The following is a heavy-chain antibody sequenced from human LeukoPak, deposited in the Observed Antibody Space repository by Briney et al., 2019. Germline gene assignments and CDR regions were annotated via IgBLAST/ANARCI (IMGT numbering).Heavy chain of an antibody. J-gene: IGHJ2*01. D-gene: IGHD7-27*01. V-gene: IGHV4-34*01. Sequence: SETLPLTCAVYGGSFSGYYWSWIRQPPGKGLEWIGEINHSGSTNYNPSLKSRVTISVDTSKNQFSLKLSSVTAADTAVYYCARVPANWGSYFDLWGRGTLVTVSS. CDR1: GGSFSGYY. CDR3: ARVPANWGSYFDL. CDR2: INHSGST.